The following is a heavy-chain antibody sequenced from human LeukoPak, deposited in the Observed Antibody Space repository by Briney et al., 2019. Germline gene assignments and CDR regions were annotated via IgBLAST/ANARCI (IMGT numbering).Heavy chain of an antibody. J-gene: IGHJ4*02. CDR3: ARDSRDSSGWSKPFDY. Sequence: SETLSLTCTVSGGSISSYYWSWIRQPPGKGLEWIGYIYYSGSTNYNPSLKSRVTISVDTSKNQFSLKLSSVTAADTAVYYCARDSRDSSGWSKPFDYWGQGTLVTVSS. V-gene: IGHV4-59*01. D-gene: IGHD6-19*01. CDR1: GGSISSYY. CDR2: IYYSGST.